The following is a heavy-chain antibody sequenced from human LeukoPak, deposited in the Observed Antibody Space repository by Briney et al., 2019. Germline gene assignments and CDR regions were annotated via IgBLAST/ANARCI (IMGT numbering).Heavy chain of an antibody. CDR2: INPSGGST. CDR3: ARGGNCGGDCNQAGSGGYYYYYMDV. J-gene: IGHJ6*03. D-gene: IGHD2-21*02. CDR1: GYTFTSYY. V-gene: IGHV1-46*01. Sequence: ASVKVSCKASGYTFTSYYMHWVRQAPGQGLEWMGIINPSGGSTSYAQKFQGGVTMTRDTSTSTVYMELSSLRSEDTAVYYCARGGNCGGDCNQAGSGGYYYYYMDVWGKGTTVTISS.